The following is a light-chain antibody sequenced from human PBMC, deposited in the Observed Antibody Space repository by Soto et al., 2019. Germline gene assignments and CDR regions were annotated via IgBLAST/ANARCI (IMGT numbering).Light chain of an antibody. CDR3: SSYVNYITCVM. Sequence: QSALTQPASVSGSPGQSITISCTGTSRDIGGYNYVSWHQQHPGKAPKVIITEVSNRPSGVSDRFAGSKSGNTASLTIPGLQAEDEADYYCSSYVNYITCVMFGGGTQLTVL. J-gene: IGLJ3*02. CDR1: SRDIGGYNY. V-gene: IGLV2-14*01. CDR2: EVS.